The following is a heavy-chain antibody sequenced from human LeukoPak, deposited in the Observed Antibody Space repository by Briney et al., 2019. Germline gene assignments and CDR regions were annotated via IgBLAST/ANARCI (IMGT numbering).Heavy chain of an antibody. CDR2: IYYSGNT. V-gene: IGHV4-39*01. D-gene: IGHD3-10*01. J-gene: IGHJ4*02. CDR1: GGSISSVNYY. CDR3: ACLTLDRGVTMDY. Sequence: PSETLSLTCTVSGGSISSVNYYWGWIRQPPGKGLEWIGSIYYSGNTYYNPSLRSRVTISVDTSKNQFSLKLSSVTGADTAIFYCACLTLDRGVTMDYWGQGTLVTVSS.